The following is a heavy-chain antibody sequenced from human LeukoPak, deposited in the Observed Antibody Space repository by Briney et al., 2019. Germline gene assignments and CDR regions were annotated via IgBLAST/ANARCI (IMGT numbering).Heavy chain of an antibody. D-gene: IGHD1-26*01. V-gene: IGHV1-2*02. CDR1: GYTFIGYY. Sequence: ASAKVSCKASGYTFIGYYMHWVRQAPGQGLEWMGWINPNSGGTNYAQKFQGRVTMTRDTSISTAYMELSRLRSDDTAVYYCARVKLHGVFDPWGQGTLVTVSS. J-gene: IGHJ5*02. CDR2: INPNSGGT. CDR3: ARVKLHGVFDP.